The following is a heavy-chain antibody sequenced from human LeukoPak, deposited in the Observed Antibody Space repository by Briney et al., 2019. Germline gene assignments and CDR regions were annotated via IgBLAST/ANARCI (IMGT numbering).Heavy chain of an antibody. V-gene: IGHV1-2*02. CDR3: ARDYIDPGNYTPLGY. CDR2: INPNSGDT. D-gene: IGHD1-7*01. CDR1: GYTFTAYY. Sequence: ASVKVSCKASGYTFTAYYVHWVRQAPGQGLEWMGWINPNSGDTSSAQKFQGRVTMTRDTSTSTVYMELSSLRSDDTAVYYCARDYIDPGNYTPLGYWGQGTLVTVSS. J-gene: IGHJ4*02.